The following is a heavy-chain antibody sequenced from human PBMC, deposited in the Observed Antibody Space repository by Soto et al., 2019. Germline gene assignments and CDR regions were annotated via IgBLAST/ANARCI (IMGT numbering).Heavy chain of an antibody. CDR2: ITGSGGST. Sequence: GGSLRLSCAASGFTFSSYAMSCVRQAPGKGLEWVSAITGSGGSTYYADSVKGRFTISRDNSKNTLYLQMNSLRAEDTAVYYCAKEDIYDSSGYWNGFDYCAQGTLVIVSS. V-gene: IGHV3-23*01. CDR1: GFTFSSYA. D-gene: IGHD3-22*01. J-gene: IGHJ4*02. CDR3: AKEDIYDSSGYWNGFDY.